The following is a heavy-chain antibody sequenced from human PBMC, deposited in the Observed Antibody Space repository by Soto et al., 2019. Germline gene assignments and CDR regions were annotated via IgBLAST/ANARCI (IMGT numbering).Heavy chain of an antibody. CDR2: INGDGRTT. Sequence: PGGSLRLSCAASGFTFSNYWMHWVRQAPGKGLEWVSRINGDGRTTIYADSVKGRFTISRDNAKNTLYLQMNSLRAEDTAVYYCARAGLGYCTSTSCHPGFDIWGQGTIVTVSS. D-gene: IGHD2-2*01. CDR1: GFTFSNYW. J-gene: IGHJ3*02. CDR3: ARAGLGYCTSTSCHPGFDI. V-gene: IGHV3-74*01.